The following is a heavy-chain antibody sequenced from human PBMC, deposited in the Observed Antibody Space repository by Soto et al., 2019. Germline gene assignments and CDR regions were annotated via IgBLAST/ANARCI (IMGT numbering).Heavy chain of an antibody. CDR1: GGTFSSYT. D-gene: IGHD1-1*01. CDR3: AREKQAGTRVGDAFDI. Sequence: SVKVSCKASGGTFSSYTISWVRQAPGQGLEWMGRIIPILGIANYAQKFQGRVTITAGKSTSTAYMELSSLRSEDTAVYYCAREKQAGTRVGDAFDIWGQGTMVTVSS. CDR2: IIPILGIA. V-gene: IGHV1-69*04. J-gene: IGHJ3*02.